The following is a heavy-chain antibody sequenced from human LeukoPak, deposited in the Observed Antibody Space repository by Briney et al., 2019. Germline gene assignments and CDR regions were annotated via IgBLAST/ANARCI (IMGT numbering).Heavy chain of an antibody. CDR3: ARRTRSGGSSYGMDV. Sequence: ASVKVSCKASGYTFTGYYMHWVRQAPGQGLEWIGWINPNSGGTNYAQKFQGRVTMTRDTSISTAYMELSRLRSDDTAVYYCARRTRSGGSSYGMDVWGQGTTVTVSS. CDR1: GYTFTGYY. CDR2: INPNSGGT. J-gene: IGHJ6*02. V-gene: IGHV1-2*02. D-gene: IGHD2-15*01.